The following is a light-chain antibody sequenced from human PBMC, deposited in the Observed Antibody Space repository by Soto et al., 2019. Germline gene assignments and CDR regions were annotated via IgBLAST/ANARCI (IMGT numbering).Light chain of an antibody. CDR2: DVS. CDR1: SSDVGGSDF. J-gene: IGLJ1*01. CDR3: SSYAGRNNFYV. V-gene: IGLV2-8*01. Sequence: QSVLTQPASVSGSPGQSITISCTGTSSDVGGSDFVSWHQQHPGKAPKLMIYDVSKWPSGVSNRFSGSKSGNTASLTVSGLQAEDEADYYCSSYAGRNNFYVFGTGTKLTVL.